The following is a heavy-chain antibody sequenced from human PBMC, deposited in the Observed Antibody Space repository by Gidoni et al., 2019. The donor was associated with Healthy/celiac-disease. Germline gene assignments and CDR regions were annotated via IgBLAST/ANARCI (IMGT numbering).Heavy chain of an antibody. CDR3: ASTAPITMIVVARKTNAFDI. J-gene: IGHJ3*02. CDR2: IYYSGST. V-gene: IGHV4-39*01. Sequence: QPQLQESGPGLVKPSEILSHTCTVPDGSISSSSYYRGWIPQPPGKGLEWIWSIYYSGSTYYNPSLESRVTISVDTSKNQFSLKLSSVTAADTAVYYCASTAPITMIVVARKTNAFDIWGQGTMVTVSS. CDR1: DGSISSSSYY. D-gene: IGHD3-22*01.